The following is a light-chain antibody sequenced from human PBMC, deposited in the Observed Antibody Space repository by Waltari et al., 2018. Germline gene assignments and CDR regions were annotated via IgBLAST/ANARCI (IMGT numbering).Light chain of an antibody. V-gene: IGLV2-14*01. CDR2: NVS. Sequence: QSALTQPASVSGSPGQSIAISCTGTSSDVGGYNYVSWYQQHPGKAPKLMISNVSNRPSGVSNRFSGSKSGNTASLTISGLQAEDEGDYYCASYRDTGTPWVFDGGTKVTVL. CDR3: ASYRDTGTPWV. J-gene: IGLJ3*02. CDR1: SSDVGGYNY.